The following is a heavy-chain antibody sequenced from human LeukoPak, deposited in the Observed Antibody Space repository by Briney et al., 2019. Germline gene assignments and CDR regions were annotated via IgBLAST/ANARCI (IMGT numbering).Heavy chain of an antibody. D-gene: IGHD1-1*01. CDR3: ARTSDYYNYYFDY. V-gene: IGHV1-2*02. CDR1: GYRFTDYY. CDR2: INPNGGTT. Sequence: ASVKVSYKAFGYRFTDYYVHWVRQAPGQGLEWMAWINPNGGTTNYAQKFQDRVTVITDTSISTAYMELSNLRSDDTAVYFCARTSDYYNYYFDYWGQGTAVTVSS. J-gene: IGHJ4*02.